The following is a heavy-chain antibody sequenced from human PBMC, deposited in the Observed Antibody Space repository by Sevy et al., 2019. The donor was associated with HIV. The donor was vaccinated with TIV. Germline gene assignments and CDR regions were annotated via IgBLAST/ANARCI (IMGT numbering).Heavy chain of an antibody. J-gene: IGHJ4*02. Sequence: GGSLRLSCAASGFTFSDYYMSWIRQAPGKGLEWVSYISSSSSDTNYADSVKGRFTFSRDNGKNSMYLHMNSLRAEDTAVYYCAVEPGIAAAGTLNYWGQGTLVTVSS. CDR2: ISSSSSDT. CDR3: AVEPGIAAAGTLNY. D-gene: IGHD6-13*01. V-gene: IGHV3-11*06. CDR1: GFTFSDYY.